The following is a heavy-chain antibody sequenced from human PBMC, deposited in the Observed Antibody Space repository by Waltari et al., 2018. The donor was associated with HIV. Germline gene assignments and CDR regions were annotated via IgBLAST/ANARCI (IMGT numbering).Heavy chain of an antibody. J-gene: IGHJ4*02. D-gene: IGHD5-18*01. V-gene: IGHV4-34*02. CDR1: GESFSGHH. CDR2: VDHSGNA. CDR3: ARGRRIQLWDQKRYFDS. Sequence: QVQLQQWGAGLLKSSETLSLTCAVYGESFSGHHWSWIRQTPGKGLEWIGEVDHSGNANYKPSLKSRVTISVDTSKSQFSLKVTSVTAADTALYYCARGRRIQLWDQKRYFDSWGQGTLVTVSS.